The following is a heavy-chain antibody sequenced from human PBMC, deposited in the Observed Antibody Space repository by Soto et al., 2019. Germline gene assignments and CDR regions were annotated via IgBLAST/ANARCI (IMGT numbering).Heavy chain of an antibody. CDR1: GYTFTSYG. D-gene: IGHD2-15*01. J-gene: IGHJ6*02. CDR3: ARDLKGYCSGGSCYPYYYYYGMDV. V-gene: IGHV1-18*04. Sequence: ASVKVSCKASGYTFTSYGISWVRQAPGQGLEWMGWISAYNGNTNYAQKLQGRVTVTTDTSTSTAYMELRSLRSDDTAVYYCARDLKGYCSGGSCYPYYYYYGMDVWGQGTTVTVS. CDR2: ISAYNGNT.